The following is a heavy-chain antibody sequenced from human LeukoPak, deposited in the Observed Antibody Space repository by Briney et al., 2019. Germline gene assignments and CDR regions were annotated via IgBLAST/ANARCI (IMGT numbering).Heavy chain of an antibody. V-gene: IGHV4-39*01. CDR2: IYYSGST. CDR1: GGSISSSSYY. J-gene: IGHJ6*03. CDR3: ARLMVVSYYDSSGYYYVKYYYYPDV. Sequence: PSETLSLTCTVSGGSISSSSYYWGWIRQPPGKGLGWIGSIYYSGSTYYNPSLKSRVTISVDTSKNQFSLKLSSVTAADTAVYYCARLMVVSYYDSSGYYYVKYYYYPDVWGKGTTVTVSS. D-gene: IGHD3-22*01.